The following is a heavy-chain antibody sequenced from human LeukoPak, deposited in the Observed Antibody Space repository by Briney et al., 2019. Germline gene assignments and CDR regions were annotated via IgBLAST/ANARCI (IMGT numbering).Heavy chain of an antibody. D-gene: IGHD2-2*01. CDR1: GFIFTNYF. V-gene: IGHV3-7*01. J-gene: IGHJ4*02. CDR2: IKHDGSEK. Sequence: GGSLRLSCAASGFIFTNYFMSWVRQAPGKGLEWVASIKHDGSEKYYVESVKGRFTISRDNAKNSLYLQMNSLRAEDTAVYYCARGRFSSRSGGYYFDIWGQGTLVTVSS. CDR3: ARGRFSSRSGGYYFDI.